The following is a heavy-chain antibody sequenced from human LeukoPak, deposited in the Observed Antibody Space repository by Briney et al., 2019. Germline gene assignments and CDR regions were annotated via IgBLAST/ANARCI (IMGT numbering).Heavy chain of an antibody. CDR3: ARDIFHDYTVKNWFDP. CDR2: IYYSGST. Sequence: PSQTLSLTCTVSGGSISSGGYYWSWIRQHPGKGLEWIGYIYYSGSTYYNPSLKSRVTISVDTSKNQFSLKLSSVTAADTAVYYCARDIFHDYTVKNWFDPWGQGTLVTVSS. V-gene: IGHV4-31*03. J-gene: IGHJ5*02. CDR1: GGSISSGGYY. D-gene: IGHD4-11*01.